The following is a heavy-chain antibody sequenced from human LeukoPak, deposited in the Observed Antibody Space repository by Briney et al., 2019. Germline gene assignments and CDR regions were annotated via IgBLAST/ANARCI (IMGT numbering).Heavy chain of an antibody. J-gene: IGHJ3*02. D-gene: IGHD3-10*01. V-gene: IGHV1-69*06. CDR3: VAYYYGSGSYYKRGIYDAAFDI. Sequence: ASVKVSCKASGGTFSSYAISWVRQAPGQGLEWMGGIIPIFGTANYAQKFQGRVTITADKSTSTAYMELSSLRSEDTAVYYCVAYYYGSGSYYKRGIYDAAFDIWGQGTMVTVSS. CDR1: GGTFSSYA. CDR2: IIPIFGTA.